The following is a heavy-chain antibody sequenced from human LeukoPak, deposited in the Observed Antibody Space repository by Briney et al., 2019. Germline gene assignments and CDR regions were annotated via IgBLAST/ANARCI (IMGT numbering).Heavy chain of an antibody. Sequence: ASVKVSCKASGYTFSGYYMHWVRQAPGQGLEWMGWINPNSGGTNYAQRFQGRVTMTRDTSISTAYMELIRLRSADTAVYYCARVGRAFTARSSFFDYWGQGTLVTVSS. V-gene: IGHV1-2*02. CDR1: GYTFSGYY. J-gene: IGHJ4*02. CDR3: ARVGRAFTARSSFFDY. CDR2: INPNSGGT. D-gene: IGHD6-6*01.